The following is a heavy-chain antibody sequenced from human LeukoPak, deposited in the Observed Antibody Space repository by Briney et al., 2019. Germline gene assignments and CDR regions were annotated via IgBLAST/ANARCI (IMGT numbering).Heavy chain of an antibody. D-gene: IGHD3-10*01. V-gene: IGHV4-39*01. CDR2: IYYSGST. CDR1: GGSISSSSYY. CDR3: ARHLVIIYYYFDY. Sequence: SETLSLTCTVSGGSISSSSYYWSWIRQSPGKELEWIGSIYYSGSTYYNPSLRSRVTISVDTSKNQFSLKLSSVTATDTAVYYRARHLVIIYYYFDYWGQGALVTVSS. J-gene: IGHJ4*02.